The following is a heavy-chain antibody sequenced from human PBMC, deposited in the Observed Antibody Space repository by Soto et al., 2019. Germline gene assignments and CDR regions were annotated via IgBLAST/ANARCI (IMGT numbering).Heavy chain of an antibody. CDR1: GFTVSSNY. CDR3: ARAVGDYLVAYYFDY. J-gene: IGHJ4*02. Sequence: GGSLRLSCAASGFTVSSNYMSWVRQAPGKGLEWVSVIYSGGSTYYADSVKGRFTISRDNSKNTLYLQMNSLRAEDTAVYYCARAVGDYLVAYYFDYWGQGTLVTVSS. V-gene: IGHV3-66*01. CDR2: IYSGGST. D-gene: IGHD4-17*01.